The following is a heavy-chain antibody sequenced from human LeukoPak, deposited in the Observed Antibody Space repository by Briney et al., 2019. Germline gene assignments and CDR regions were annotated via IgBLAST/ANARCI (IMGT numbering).Heavy chain of an antibody. Sequence: GGSLRLSYAASGFTFSSYSMNWVRQAPGKGLEWVSVLFSGGNTYYADSVKGRFTISRDNSRNTLYLQMNSLRAEDTAVYYCARESGFGALFPHCMDVWGQGTTVIVSS. J-gene: IGHJ6*02. V-gene: IGHV3-53*01. D-gene: IGHD3-10*01. CDR2: LFSGGNT. CDR3: ARESGFGALFPHCMDV. CDR1: GFTFSSYS.